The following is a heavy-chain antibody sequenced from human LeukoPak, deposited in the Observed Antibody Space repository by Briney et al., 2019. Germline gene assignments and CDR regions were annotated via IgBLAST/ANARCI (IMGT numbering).Heavy chain of an antibody. CDR3: ARGLFAPGDYYMDV. D-gene: IGHD2-21*01. Sequence: SETLSLTCAVYGGSFSGYYWSWIRQPPGKGLEWIGEINHSGSTNYNPTLKSRVTISVDTSKNQFSLKLSSVTAADTAVYYCARGLFAPGDYYMDVWGKGTTVTISS. J-gene: IGHJ6*03. CDR2: INHSGST. V-gene: IGHV4-34*01. CDR1: GGSFSGYY.